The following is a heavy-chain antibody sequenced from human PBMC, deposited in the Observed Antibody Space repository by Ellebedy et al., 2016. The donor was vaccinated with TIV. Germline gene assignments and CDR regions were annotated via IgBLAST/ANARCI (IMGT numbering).Heavy chain of an antibody. CDR3: AKDRNLDSGLDYWGRPGGFQH. CDR2: ISGSGGTT. D-gene: IGHD5-12*01. CDR1: GFTFSSYA. Sequence: PGGSLRLSCAASGFTFSSYAMSWVRQAPGKGLEWVSVISGSGGTTYYADSVQGRFTISRDNSKNTLYLQMDSLRAEDTAVYYGAKDRNLDSGLDYWGRPGGFQHWGQGTRVTVSS. V-gene: IGHV3-23*01. J-gene: IGHJ1*01.